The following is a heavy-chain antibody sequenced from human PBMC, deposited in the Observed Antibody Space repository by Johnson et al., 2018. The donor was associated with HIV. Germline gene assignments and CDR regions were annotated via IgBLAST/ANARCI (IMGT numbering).Heavy chain of an antibody. CDR2: IKQDGSEK. CDR1: GFTFSDYY. CDR3: VTADRGSA. D-gene: IGHD1-26*01. J-gene: IGHJ3*01. V-gene: IGHV3-7*03. Sequence: VQLVESGGGLVKPGGSLRLSCAASGFTFSDYYMSWIRQAPGKGLEWVANIKQDGSEKYYVDSVKGRFTISRDNAKNSLYLQMNSLRDEDTAVYYGVTADRGSAWGQGTTVTVSS.